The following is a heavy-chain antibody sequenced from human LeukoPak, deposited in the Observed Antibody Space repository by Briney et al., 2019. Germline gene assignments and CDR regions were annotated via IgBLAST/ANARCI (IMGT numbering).Heavy chain of an antibody. V-gene: IGHV1-69*01. CDR2: IIPIFGTA. Sequence: SVKVSCKASGGTFSSYAISWVRQAPGQGLEWMGGIIPIFGTANYAQKFQGRVTITADESTSTAYMELSSLRSEDTAVYYCARDGMVERKNAFDIWGQGTMVTVSS. CDR1: GGTFSSYA. J-gene: IGHJ3*02. D-gene: IGHD3-10*01. CDR3: ARDGMVERKNAFDI.